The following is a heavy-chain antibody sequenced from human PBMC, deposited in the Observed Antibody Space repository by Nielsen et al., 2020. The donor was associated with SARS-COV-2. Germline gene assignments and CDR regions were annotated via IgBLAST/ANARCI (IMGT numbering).Heavy chain of an antibody. J-gene: IGHJ4*02. V-gene: IGHV3-21*01. CDR2: ISSYSNYK. CDR3: VRESSTYYIDY. Sequence: GESLKIPCEASGFNFSQYTMNWVRQAPGQGLEWASSISSYSNYKQYADSVKGRFAISRDNAKSSLYLQMSSLRAEDTGVYYCVRESSTYYIDYWGQGILVTVSS. CDR1: GFNFSQYT. D-gene: IGHD2-15*01.